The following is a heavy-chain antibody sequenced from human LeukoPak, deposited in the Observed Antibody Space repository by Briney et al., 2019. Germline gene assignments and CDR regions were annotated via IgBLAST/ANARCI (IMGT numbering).Heavy chain of an antibody. CDR2: IYPGHSDT. J-gene: IGHJ4*02. V-gene: IGHV5-51*01. CDR3: ARQGLGSGVVPAVDY. CDR1: GYPFTTHW. Sequence: GESLKMSSKASGYPFTTHWIGWVRQMPGKGLEWMEIIYPGHSDTRYSPSFQGQVTISADKSITTAYLQWSRLKASDTAMYYRARQGLGSGVVPAVDYWGQGTLVTVSS. D-gene: IGHD3-3*01.